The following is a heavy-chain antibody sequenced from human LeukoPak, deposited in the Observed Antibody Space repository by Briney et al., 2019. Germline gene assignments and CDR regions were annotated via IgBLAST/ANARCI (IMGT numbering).Heavy chain of an antibody. Sequence: GRSLRLSCAASGFTFSSYGMHWVRQAPGKGLEWVAVISYDGSNKYYADSVKGRFTISRDNSKNTLYLQMNSLRAEDTAVYYCARLYGDYFDYWGQGTLVTVSS. CDR3: ARLYGDYFDY. CDR2: ISYDGSNK. D-gene: IGHD4-17*01. CDR1: GFTFSSYG. J-gene: IGHJ4*02. V-gene: IGHV3-30*03.